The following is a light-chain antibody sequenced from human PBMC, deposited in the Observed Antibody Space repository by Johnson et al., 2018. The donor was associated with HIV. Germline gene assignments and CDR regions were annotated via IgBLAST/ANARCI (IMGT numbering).Light chain of an antibody. Sequence: QSVLTQPPSVSAAPGQKVTISCSGSSSNIGNNYVSWYQHLPGTAPKLIIYDNDKRPSGIPDRFSGSKSGTSATLGITGLQTGDEADYYCATWDSSLSSGGVFGTGTKVTVL. CDR1: SSNIGNNY. CDR2: DND. V-gene: IGLV1-51*01. CDR3: ATWDSSLSSGGV. J-gene: IGLJ1*01.